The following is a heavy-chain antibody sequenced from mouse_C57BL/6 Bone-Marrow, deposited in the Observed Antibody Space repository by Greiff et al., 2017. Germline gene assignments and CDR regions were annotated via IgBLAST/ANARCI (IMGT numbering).Heavy chain of an antibody. V-gene: IGHV1-9*01. Sequence: VQLQQSGAELMKPGASVKLSCKATGYTFTGYWIEWVKQRPGHGLKWIGEILPGSGSTNYIENFKGTATFAADTSSNTAYMQRSSLTTEDSAIYYCARDPYYGSSLVVPYYFDYGGQGTTLTVSS. CDR1: GYTFTGYW. J-gene: IGHJ2*01. CDR3: ARDPYYGSSLVVPYYFDY. D-gene: IGHD1-1*01. CDR2: ILPGSGST.